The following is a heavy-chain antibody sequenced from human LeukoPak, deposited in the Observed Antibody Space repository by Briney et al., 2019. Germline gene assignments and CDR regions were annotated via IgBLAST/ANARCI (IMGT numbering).Heavy chain of an antibody. D-gene: IGHD6-19*01. Sequence: GRSLRLSCAASGFTFSIFGTHWVRQAPGKGLEWVALISHTGNNRYYADSVKGRFSISRDNSKNTMYLQMDSLRAEDTAVYYCAAGYSSGWRNLIDYWAREPWSPSPQ. CDR1: GFTFSIFG. J-gene: IGHJ4*02. V-gene: IGHV3-30*03. CDR3: AAGYSSGWRNLIDY. CDR2: ISHTGNNR.